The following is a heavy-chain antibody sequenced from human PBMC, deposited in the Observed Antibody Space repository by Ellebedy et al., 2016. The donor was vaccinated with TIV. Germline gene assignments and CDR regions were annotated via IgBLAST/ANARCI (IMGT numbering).Heavy chain of an antibody. V-gene: IGHV3-33*01. CDR1: GFTFGGHG. CDR2: IYFDGTNK. D-gene: IGHD3-22*01. J-gene: IGHJ6*02. Sequence: GESLKISCAASGFTFGGHGMHWVRQAPGKGLEWVANIYFDGTNKYYGNSVKGRFTISRDNSKNTLYLQMNSLGVEDTAVYYCARAIAGYYYGMDVWGLGTTVTVSS. CDR3: ARAIAGYYYGMDV.